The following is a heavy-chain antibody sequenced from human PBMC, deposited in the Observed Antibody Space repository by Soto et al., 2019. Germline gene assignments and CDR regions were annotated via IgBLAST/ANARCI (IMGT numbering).Heavy chain of an antibody. D-gene: IGHD6-13*01. V-gene: IGHV1-18*01. CDR1: GYIFTNYG. Sequence: QVQLVQSGAGVRMPGASVNVSCKTSGYIFTNYGVAWVRQAPGQGLELVAWISGYNGYSKHRQKFQGRVTVTTDTTTRTGYMELRNLRSDDTAVYYCARASAGALYDFWGQGTRVTVSS. J-gene: IGHJ4*02. CDR2: ISGYNGYS. CDR3: ARASAGALYDF.